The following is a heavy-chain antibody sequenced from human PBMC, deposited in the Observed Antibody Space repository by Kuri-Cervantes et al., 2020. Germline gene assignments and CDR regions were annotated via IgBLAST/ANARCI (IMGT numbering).Heavy chain of an antibody. J-gene: IGHJ3*02. Sequence: ETLSLTCAVYGGSFSGYYWSWNRQPPGKGLEWVANIKQDGSETYYVDSVKGRFTISRDNAKNSLYLEMNSLRAEDTALYYCGKDYSVGGAALDIWGQGTMVTVSS. CDR1: GGSFSGYY. V-gene: IGHV3-7*03. D-gene: IGHD5/OR15-5a*01. CDR2: IKQDGSET. CDR3: GKDYSVGGAALDI.